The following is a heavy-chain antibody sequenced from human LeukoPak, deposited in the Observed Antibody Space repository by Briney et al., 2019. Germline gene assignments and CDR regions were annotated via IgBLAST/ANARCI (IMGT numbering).Heavy chain of an antibody. V-gene: IGHV4-59*01. J-gene: IGHJ6*02. Sequence: SETLSLTCTVSGVSLSSYYWSWIRQPPGNGLEWIGYIYYSGITNYNPSLKSRVTMSVDTSKNQFSLNLSSVTAADTAVYYCARDSRYCNSISCYGRPGYYGLDVWGQGTTVTVSS. D-gene: IGHD2-2*01. CDR3: ARDSRYCNSISCYGRPGYYGLDV. CDR2: IYYSGIT. CDR1: GVSLSSYY.